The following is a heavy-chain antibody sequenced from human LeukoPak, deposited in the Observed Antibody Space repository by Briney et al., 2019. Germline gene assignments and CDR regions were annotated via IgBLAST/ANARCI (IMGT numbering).Heavy chain of an antibody. J-gene: IGHJ4*02. D-gene: IGHD5-18*01. Sequence: HPGGTLRLSCAASGFTFSTYGMSWVRQAPGKGLEWVSTISGSGGSTYYADSVEGRFTISRDNSKNTLYLQMNSLRAEDTAVYYCAKDRGYSLFDYWGQGTLLTVSS. CDR3: AKDRGYSLFDY. CDR2: ISGSGGST. CDR1: GFTFSTYG. V-gene: IGHV3-23*01.